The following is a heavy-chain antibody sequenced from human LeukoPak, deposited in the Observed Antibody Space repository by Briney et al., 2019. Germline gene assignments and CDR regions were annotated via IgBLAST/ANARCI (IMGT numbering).Heavy chain of an antibody. Sequence: GGSLRLSCAASGLTFSNYAMSRVRQAPGKGRKWASAIRGRGVSGSGGTTYYADSVKGRFTISRDNSKNTLYLQMNSLRAEDTAVYYCAKDAGYGSGTYEYWYFDLWGRGTLVTVSS. J-gene: IGHJ2*01. CDR2: IRGRGVSGSGGTT. V-gene: IGHV3-23*01. D-gene: IGHD3-10*01. CDR3: AKDAGYGSGTYEYWYFDL. CDR1: GLTFSNYA.